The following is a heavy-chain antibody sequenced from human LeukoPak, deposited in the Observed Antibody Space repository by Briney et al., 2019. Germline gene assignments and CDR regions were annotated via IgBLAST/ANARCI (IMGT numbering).Heavy chain of an antibody. J-gene: IGHJ4*02. D-gene: IGHD2-8*01. Sequence: PGGSLRLSCAASGFTFSSYWMSWIRQAPGKGLEWVANIKQDGSEKYYVDSVKGRFTISRDNAKNSLYLQMNSLRAEDTAVYCCARSSSLLISGFDYWGQGTLVTVSS. CDR3: ARSSSLLISGFDY. CDR1: GFTFSSYW. CDR2: IKQDGSEK. V-gene: IGHV3-7*01.